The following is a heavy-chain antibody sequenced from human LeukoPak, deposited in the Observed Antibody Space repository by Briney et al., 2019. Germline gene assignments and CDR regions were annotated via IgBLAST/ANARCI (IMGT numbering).Heavy chain of an antibody. CDR3: ASESAGGGSPHYYGMDV. Sequence: GGSLRLSCAASGFTFSSYWMHWVRQAPGKGLVWVSRINSDGSSTSYADSVKGRFTISRDNAKNTLYLQMNSLRAEDTAVYYCASESAGGGSPHYYGMDVWGKETTVTVSS. CDR2: INSDGSST. J-gene: IGHJ6*04. D-gene: IGHD3-16*01. CDR1: GFTFSSYW. V-gene: IGHV3-74*01.